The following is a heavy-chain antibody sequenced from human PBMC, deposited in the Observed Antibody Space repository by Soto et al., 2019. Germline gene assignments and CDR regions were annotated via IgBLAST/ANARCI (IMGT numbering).Heavy chain of an antibody. J-gene: IGHJ4*02. CDR2: ISYDGSNK. CDR3: AKDERVGSSLFDY. D-gene: IGHD3-10*01. Sequence: QVQLVESGGGVVQPGRSLRLSCAASGFTFSSYGMHWVRQAPGKGLEWVAVISYDGSNKYYADSVKGRFTISRDNSKNTLYLQMNSLRAEDTAVYYCAKDERVGSSLFDYWGQGTLVTVSS. CDR1: GFTFSSYG. V-gene: IGHV3-30*18.